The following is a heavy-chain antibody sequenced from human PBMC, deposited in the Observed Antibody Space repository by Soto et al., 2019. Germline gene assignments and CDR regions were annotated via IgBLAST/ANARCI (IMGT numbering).Heavy chain of an antibody. CDR3: ARDLYYDSSGYYYW. V-gene: IGHV3-23*01. J-gene: IGHJ4*02. D-gene: IGHD3-22*01. CDR1: GFTFSSYA. Sequence: GGSLRLSCAACGFTFSSYAMSWVRQAPGKGLEWVSAISGSGGSTYYADSVKGRFTISRDNSKNTLYLQMNSLSAEDTAVYYCARDLYYDSSGYYYWWGQGTLVTVSS. CDR2: ISGSGGST.